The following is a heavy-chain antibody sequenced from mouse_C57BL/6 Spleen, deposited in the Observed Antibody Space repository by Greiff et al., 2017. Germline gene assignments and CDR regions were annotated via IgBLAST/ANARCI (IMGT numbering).Heavy chain of an antibody. V-gene: IGHV1-75*01. J-gene: IGHJ4*01. Sequence: VLLLQSGPELVKPGASVKISCKASGYTFTDYYINWVKQRPGQGLEWIGWIFPGSGSTYYNEKFKGKATLTADKSSSTAYMLLSSLTSEDSAVYFCARGGDYRNYSAMDYWGQGTSVTVSS. CDR2: IFPGSGST. D-gene: IGHD2-4*01. CDR3: ARGGDYRNYSAMDY. CDR1: GYTFTDYY.